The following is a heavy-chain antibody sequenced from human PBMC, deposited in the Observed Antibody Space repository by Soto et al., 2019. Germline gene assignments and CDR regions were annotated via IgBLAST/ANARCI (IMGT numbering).Heavy chain of an antibody. J-gene: IGHJ6*02. V-gene: IGHV1-69*13. CDR2: IIPIFGTA. CDR1: GGTFSSYA. Sequence: GASVKVSCKASGGTFSSYAISWVRQAPGQGLEWMGGIIPIFGTANYAQKFQGRVTITADESTSTAYMELSSLRSEDTAVYYCARGFEGFGIQLWSYQDNKYYYGMDVWGQGTPFTVSS. CDR3: ARGFEGFGIQLWSYQDNKYYYGMDV. D-gene: IGHD5-18*01.